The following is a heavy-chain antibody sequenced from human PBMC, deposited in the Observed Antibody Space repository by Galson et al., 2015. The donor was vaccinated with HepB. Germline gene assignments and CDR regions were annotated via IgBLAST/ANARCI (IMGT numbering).Heavy chain of an antibody. D-gene: IGHD2-2*01. Sequence: SLRLSCAASGFTFSSFAFHWVRQAPGKGLEWVAVISYDGSNKYYSDSVKGQFNISRDNSKNTLYVQMNSLRAEDTAVYYCARAAHCSSSTCYNYYYYYGMDVWGQGTTVTVS. CDR1: GFTFSSFA. CDR3: ARAAHCSSSTCYNYYYYYGMDV. J-gene: IGHJ6*02. CDR2: ISYDGSNK. V-gene: IGHV3-30*04.